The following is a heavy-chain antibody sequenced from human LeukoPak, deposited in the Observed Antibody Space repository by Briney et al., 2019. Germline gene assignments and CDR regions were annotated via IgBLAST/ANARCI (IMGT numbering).Heavy chain of an antibody. J-gene: IGHJ4*02. D-gene: IGHD3-10*01. Sequence: SETLSLTCTVSGYSISSGYYWGWIRPPPGKGLEWIGSIYHSGSTYYNPSLKSRVTISLDTSKNQFSLKLSSVTAADTAVYYCARGVRGVIMGFDYWGQGTLVTVSS. V-gene: IGHV4-38-2*02. CDR2: IYHSGST. CDR3: ARGVRGVIMGFDY. CDR1: GYSISSGYY.